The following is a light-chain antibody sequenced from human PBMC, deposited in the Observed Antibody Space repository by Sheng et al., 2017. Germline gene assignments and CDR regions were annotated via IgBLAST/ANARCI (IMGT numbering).Light chain of an antibody. Sequence: QSALTQPASVSGSPGQAITISCTGTSSDIGAYNYVSWYQQHPGKAPRFVIYDVSNRPSGVSDRFSGSKSGNTASLTISGLQPEDEADYYCSSYTGSFTPLFGGGTKPDRP. CDR3: SSYTGSFTPL. J-gene: IGLJ2*01. CDR1: SSDIGAYNY. CDR2: DVS. V-gene: IGLV2-14*03.